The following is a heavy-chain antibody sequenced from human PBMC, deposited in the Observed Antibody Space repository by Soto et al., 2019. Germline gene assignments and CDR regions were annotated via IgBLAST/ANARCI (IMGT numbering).Heavy chain of an antibody. J-gene: IGHJ4*02. CDR2: MNPVSGDT. CDR3: AIAPRNWGFDF. V-gene: IGHV1-8*02. Sequence: QVQLVQSGAEVKKPGASVKVSCKASGYTFTSYDFNWVRQAPGQGPEWLGWMNPVSGDTDYSQKFQGRVTMTTDTAIRTADRVLSSLRAEYTAVYYCAIAPRNWGFDFWGQGTQVTVSS. D-gene: IGHD7-27*01. CDR1: GYTFTSYD.